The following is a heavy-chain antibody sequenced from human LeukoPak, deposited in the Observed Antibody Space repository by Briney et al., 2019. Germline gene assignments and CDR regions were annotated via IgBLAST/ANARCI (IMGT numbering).Heavy chain of an antibody. J-gene: IGHJ5*02. CDR3: ARDALVAARLGWFDP. CDR1: GFTFDDYG. CDR2: INWNGGST. Sequence: PGGSLRLSCVASGFTFDDYGMSWVRQAPGKGLEWVSGINWNGGSTGYADSVKGRFTISRDNAKNSLYLQMHSLRAEDTALYYCARDALVAARLGWFDPWGQGTLVTVSS. D-gene: IGHD6-6*01. V-gene: IGHV3-20*04.